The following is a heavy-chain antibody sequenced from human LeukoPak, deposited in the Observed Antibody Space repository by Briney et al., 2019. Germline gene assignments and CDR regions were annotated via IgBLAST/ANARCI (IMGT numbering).Heavy chain of an antibody. CDR3: AKERIQGASDY. D-gene: IGHD2/OR15-2a*01. CDR2: ISYDGSNK. CDR1: GFTFSSYG. J-gene: IGHJ4*02. Sequence: PGRSLRLSCAASGFTFSSYGMHWVRQAPGKGLEWVAVISYDGSNKYYADSVKGRFTISRDNSKNTLYLQMNSLRAEDTAVYYCAKERIQGASDYWGQGTLVTVSS. V-gene: IGHV3-30*18.